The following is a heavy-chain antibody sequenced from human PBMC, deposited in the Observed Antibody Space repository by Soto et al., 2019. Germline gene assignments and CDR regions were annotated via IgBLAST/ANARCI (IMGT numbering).Heavy chain of an antibody. CDR1: GYTFTRYD. D-gene: IGHD2-15*01. CDR2: MNPNSGNT. V-gene: IGHV1-8*01. J-gene: IGHJ6*02. Sequence: QVQLVQSGAEVKKPGASVKVSCKASGYTFTRYDINWVGQATGQGLEWMGWMNPNSGNTGYAQKFQGRVTMTRNTSISTAYMELSSLRSEDTAVYYCARGGCSGGSCHQNYYYYYGMDVWGLGTTVTVSS. CDR3: ARGGCSGGSCHQNYYYYYGMDV.